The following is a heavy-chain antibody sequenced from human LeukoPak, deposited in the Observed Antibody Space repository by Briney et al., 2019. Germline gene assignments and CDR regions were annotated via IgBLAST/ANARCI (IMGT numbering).Heavy chain of an antibody. D-gene: IGHD3-3*01. CDR1: GYTFTSYD. V-gene: IGHV1-8*01. CDR3: ARSCLIRRSGFLEWHPQRGFCIDY. Sequence: GSVTVSCKASGYTFTSYDMNWVRQAPGQGLEWMGWMKANSGNTDYAQTVKGRVTITRNNSISTAYMELSRLRSEDTAVYYCARSCLIRRSGFLEWHPQRGFCIDYWGQGTLVTVSS. CDR2: MKANSGNT. J-gene: IGHJ4*02.